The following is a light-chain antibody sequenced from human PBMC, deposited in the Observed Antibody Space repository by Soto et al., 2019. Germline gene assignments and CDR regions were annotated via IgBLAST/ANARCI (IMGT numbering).Light chain of an antibody. CDR3: QQYIRSPYT. Sequence: EIVLTQSPATLSLSPGEGAALSCRAGHNFSASYLAWYQQKPGQAPRLLMHGSSNRAVGIPDRFSGSGSGTEFTLTISRLEPEDFAVYYCQQYIRSPYTFGQGTRLEIK. J-gene: IGKJ2*01. CDR2: GSS. V-gene: IGKV3-20*01. CDR1: HNFSASY.